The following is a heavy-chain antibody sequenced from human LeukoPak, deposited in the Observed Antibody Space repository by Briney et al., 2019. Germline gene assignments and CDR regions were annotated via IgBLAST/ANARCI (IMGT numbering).Heavy chain of an antibody. Sequence: GRSLRLSCAASGFTFSSYGMHWVRQAPGKGLEWVAVIWYGGSNKYYADSVKGRFTISRDNAKNSLYLQMNSLRAEDTAVYYCARDARNLAAAIYYGMDVWGQGTTVTVSS. CDR2: IWYGGSNK. J-gene: IGHJ6*02. CDR1: GFTFSSYG. V-gene: IGHV3-33*08. D-gene: IGHD6-13*01. CDR3: ARDARNLAAAIYYGMDV.